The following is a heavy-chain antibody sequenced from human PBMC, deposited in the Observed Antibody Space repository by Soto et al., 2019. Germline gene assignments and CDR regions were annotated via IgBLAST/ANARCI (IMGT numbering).Heavy chain of an antibody. Sequence: QVQLQQWGAGLLKPSETLSLNCAVNGGSLSGYYWSWISQPPGKGLEWIGEIKDGGRTNYSPSLKSRATTSSVTSNNQFSLRLYTVTAADTGVYYCARVQQGVVAMHWDQGTLVTVSS. CDR2: IKDGGRT. CDR1: GGSLSGYY. V-gene: IGHV4-34*01. D-gene: IGHD5-12*01. CDR3: ARVQQGVVAMH. J-gene: IGHJ4*02.